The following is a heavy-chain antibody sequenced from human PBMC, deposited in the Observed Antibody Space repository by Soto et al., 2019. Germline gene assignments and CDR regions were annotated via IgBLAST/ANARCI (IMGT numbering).Heavy chain of an antibody. CDR3: ARRV. J-gene: IGHJ4*02. CDR1: GFTFSNYP. V-gene: IGHV3-23*01. CDR2: IRAGGDRT. Sequence: EVQVSESGGGLVQPGGSLRLSCATSGFTFSNYPMNWVRQAPGKGLEWVSGIRAGGDRTYYADSVKGRFTIFRDNSKNSVSLRMNSLRVEDTAVYYCARRVWGQGTLVTVSS.